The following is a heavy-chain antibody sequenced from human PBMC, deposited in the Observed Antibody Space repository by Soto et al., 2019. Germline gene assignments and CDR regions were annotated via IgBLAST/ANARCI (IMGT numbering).Heavy chain of an antibody. J-gene: IGHJ5*02. Sequence: QVTLKESGPVLVKPTETLTLTCTVSGFSLSNARMGVSWIRQPPGKALEWLAHIFSNDEKSYSTSLKSTLTITKDTSKSQVVLTMTNMDPVDTATYYCARILVGLVGPSWFDPWGQGTLVTVSS. CDR1: GFSLSNARMG. D-gene: IGHD2-8*02. CDR3: ARILVGLVGPSWFDP. V-gene: IGHV2-26*01. CDR2: IFSNDEK.